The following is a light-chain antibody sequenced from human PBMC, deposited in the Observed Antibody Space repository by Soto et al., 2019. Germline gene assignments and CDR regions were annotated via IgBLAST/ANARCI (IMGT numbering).Light chain of an antibody. Sequence: DVQMTQSPSPLSASVGDRVTITCRASQTINNWLAWYQQRPGKAPTFLIYKTSTLETGVPSRFSGSGSGTEFTLTISSLQPEDFAIYYCQQFNTYPWTFGRGTRVES. J-gene: IGKJ1*01. CDR2: KTS. CDR1: QTINNW. V-gene: IGKV1-5*03. CDR3: QQFNTYPWT.